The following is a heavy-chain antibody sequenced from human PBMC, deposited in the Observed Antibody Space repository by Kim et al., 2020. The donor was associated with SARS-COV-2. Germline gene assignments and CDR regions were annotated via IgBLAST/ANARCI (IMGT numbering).Heavy chain of an antibody. CDR2: IYYSGST. CDR3: ARDGWGYCSGGSCYSPYYYYGMDV. CDR1: GGSVSSGSYY. Sequence: SETLSLTCTVSGGSVSSGSYYWSWIRQPPGKGLEWIGYIYYSGSTNYNPSLKSRVTISVDTSKNQFSLKLSSVTAADTAVYYCARDGWGYCSGGSCYSPYYYYGMDVWGQGTTVTVSS. V-gene: IGHV4-61*01. J-gene: IGHJ6*02. D-gene: IGHD2-15*01.